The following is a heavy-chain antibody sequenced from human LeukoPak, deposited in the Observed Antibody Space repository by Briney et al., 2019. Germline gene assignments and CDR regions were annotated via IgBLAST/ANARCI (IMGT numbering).Heavy chain of an antibody. CDR1: GYSISSGYY. CDR3: ARVTSWLGWFDP. V-gene: IGHV4-38-2*02. Sequence: SETLSLTCTVSGYSISSGYYWGWIRQPPGKGLEWIGSISHSGSTYYNPSLKSRVTISVDTSKNQFSLKLRSVTAADTAVYYCARVTSWLGWFDPWGQGTLATVSS. J-gene: IGHJ5*02. D-gene: IGHD1-14*01. CDR2: ISHSGST.